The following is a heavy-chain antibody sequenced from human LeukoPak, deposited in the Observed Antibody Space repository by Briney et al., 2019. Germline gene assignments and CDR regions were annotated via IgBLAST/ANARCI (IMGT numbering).Heavy chain of an antibody. CDR3: ARVYQSAEYYFDY. CDR1: GGSIDSYY. V-gene: IGHV4-59*01. Sequence: SETLSLTCTVSGGSIDSYYWSWIRQPPGKGLEWIGYIYYTGSTEYHPSPKSRVDISLDTSKNQYSLTLTSVTAADTAVYYRARVYQSAEYYFDYWGQGNLVSVSS. D-gene: IGHD2-2*01. J-gene: IGHJ4*02. CDR2: IYYTGST.